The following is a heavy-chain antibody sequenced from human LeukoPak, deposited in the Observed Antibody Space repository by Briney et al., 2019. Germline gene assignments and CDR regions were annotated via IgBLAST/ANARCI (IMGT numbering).Heavy chain of an antibody. CDR2: ISAYNGNT. CDR3: ATDSPSGAAAGYFDY. J-gene: IGHJ4*02. Sequence: GASVKVSCKASGYTFTSYGISWVRQAPGQGLEWMGWISAYNGNTNYAQKLQGRVTMTTDTSTDTAYMELSSLRSEDTAVYYCATDSPSGAAAGYFDYWGQGTLVTVSS. D-gene: IGHD6-13*01. V-gene: IGHV1-18*01. CDR1: GYTFTSYG.